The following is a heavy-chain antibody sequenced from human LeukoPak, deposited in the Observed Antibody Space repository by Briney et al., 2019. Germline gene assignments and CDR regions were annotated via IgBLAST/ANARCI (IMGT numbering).Heavy chain of an antibody. V-gene: IGHV3-66*01. J-gene: IGHJ3*02. CDR3: ARESGFGELFPYAFDI. Sequence: GGSLRLSCAASGFTVSSNYMSWVRQAPGKGLEWVSVFYSGGSTYYADSVKGRFTISRDNSKNTLYLQMNSLRAEDTAVYYCARESGFGELFPYAFDIWGQGTVVTVSS. CDR1: GFTVSSNY. D-gene: IGHD3-10*01. CDR2: FYSGGST.